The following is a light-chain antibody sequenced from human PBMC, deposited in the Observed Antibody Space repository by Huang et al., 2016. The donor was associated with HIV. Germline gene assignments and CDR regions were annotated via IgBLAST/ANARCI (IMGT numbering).Light chain of an antibody. CDR3: QQYYTSPQT. J-gene: IGKJ1*01. CDR2: WAS. CDR1: QRVLSSATNKNY. Sequence: DIVMTQSPDSLAVSLGEAATLTCRSSQRVLSSATNKNYLAWFQQKSGQSPKLLMFWASTREAGVPDRFSASGSGTHFTLTINNVKTEDVAIYYCQQYYTSPQTFGPGTRVEI. V-gene: IGKV4-1*01.